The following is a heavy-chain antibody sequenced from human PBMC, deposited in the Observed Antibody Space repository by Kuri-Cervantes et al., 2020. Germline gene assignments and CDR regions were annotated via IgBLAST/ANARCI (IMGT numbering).Heavy chain of an antibody. CDR3: AAQSSVYGLAFDI. J-gene: IGHJ3*02. Sequence: SVKVSCKASGFTFTSSAVQWVRQARGQRLEWIGWIVVGSGNTDYAQKFQERVTITRDMSTSTAYMELSSLRSEDTAVYYCAAQSSVYGLAFDIWGQGTMVTVSS. CDR1: GFTFTSSA. V-gene: IGHV1-58*01. D-gene: IGHD4-17*01. CDR2: IVVGSGNT.